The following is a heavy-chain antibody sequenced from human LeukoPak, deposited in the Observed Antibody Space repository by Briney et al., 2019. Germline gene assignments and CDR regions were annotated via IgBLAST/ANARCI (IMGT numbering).Heavy chain of an antibody. CDR1: GYSFTSYW. CDR2: IYPGDSDT. J-gene: IGHJ6*02. V-gene: IGHV5-51*01. CDR3: ASTIAAAPLGMDV. Sequence: GESLKISCKGSGYSFTSYWIGWVRQMPGKGLEWMGIIYPGDSDTRYSPSSQGQVTISADKSISTAYLQWSSLKASDTAMYYCASTIAAAPLGMDVWGQGTTVTVSS. D-gene: IGHD6-13*01.